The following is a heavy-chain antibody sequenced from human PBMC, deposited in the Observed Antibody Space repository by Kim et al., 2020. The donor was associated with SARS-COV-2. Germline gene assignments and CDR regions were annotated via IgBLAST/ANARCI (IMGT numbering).Heavy chain of an antibody. CDR1: GFTFDDYA. CDR2: IGWDGSNI. CDR3: VKVSRRGRPRVLTFDD. D-gene: IGHD2-15*01. J-gene: IGHJ4*02. Sequence: GGSLRLSCVGTGFTFDDYAMHWVRQAPGKGLEWVSGIGWDGSNIGYADSVKGRFIISRDNAQSSLYLQIHSLTNEDTAFYYCVKVSRRGRPRVLTFDDWGQGTLVIVSS. V-gene: IGHV3-9*01.